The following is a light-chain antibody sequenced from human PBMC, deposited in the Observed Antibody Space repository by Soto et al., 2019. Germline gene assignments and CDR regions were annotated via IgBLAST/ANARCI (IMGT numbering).Light chain of an antibody. CDR2: GAS. CDR3: QQYNNWPPRT. CDR1: QSISNS. V-gene: IGKV3-15*01. Sequence: EIVMTQSPASLSVSPGETATLSCRASQSISNSLAWYQQKPGQAPSLLIYGASTRATGIPARFSGSGTGTEFTLTISSLQSEDSALYYCQQYNNWPPRTFGQGTKLEIK. J-gene: IGKJ2*01.